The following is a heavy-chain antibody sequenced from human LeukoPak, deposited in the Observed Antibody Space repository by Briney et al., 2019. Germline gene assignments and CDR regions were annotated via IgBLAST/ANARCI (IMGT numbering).Heavy chain of an antibody. D-gene: IGHD4-17*01. CDR3: ETTYTVTNGYYYYMDV. Sequence: GGSLRLSCAASGFTFSSYSMNSVRQTPGKGLGWVSSISSSSSYIYYADSVKGRFTISRDNAKNSLYLQMNSLRAEDTAVYYCETTYTVTNGYYYYMDVWGKGTTVTVSS. J-gene: IGHJ6*03. CDR1: GFTFSSYS. V-gene: IGHV3-21*01. CDR2: ISSSSSYI.